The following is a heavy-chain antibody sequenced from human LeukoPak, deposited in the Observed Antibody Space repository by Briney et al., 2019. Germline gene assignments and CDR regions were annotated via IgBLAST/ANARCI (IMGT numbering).Heavy chain of an antibody. D-gene: IGHD3-22*01. V-gene: IGHV4-39*07. CDR2: IYYSGIT. CDR1: GGSISSNSYY. J-gene: IGHJ6*02. Sequence: SETLSLTCTVSGGSISSNSYYWGWIRQSPGKGLEWIGSIYYSGITYYNPSLKSRVTISVDTSKNQFSLKLSSVTAADTAVYYCARDKGHYYDSSGWDVWGQGTTVTVSS. CDR3: ARDKGHYYDSSGWDV.